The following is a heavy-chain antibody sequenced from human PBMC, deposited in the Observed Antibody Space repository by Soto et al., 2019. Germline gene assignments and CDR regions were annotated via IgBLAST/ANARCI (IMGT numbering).Heavy chain of an antibody. CDR1: GYTFTGHY. CDR2: LKTDNGGT. CDR3: ARDLCPLGSGSPCQLYGMDL. J-gene: IGHJ6*02. V-gene: IGHV1-2*02. D-gene: IGHD3-10*01. Sequence: QVQLVQSGAEVKPPGASVKVSCKASGYTFTGHYMHWVRQVSGKRLEFLGWLKTDNGGTYYAPKFQGRVTFTRDTSTSTAYMELSGLHSDDAAVYFCARDLCPLGSGSPCQLYGMDLWGQGTTVAVSS.